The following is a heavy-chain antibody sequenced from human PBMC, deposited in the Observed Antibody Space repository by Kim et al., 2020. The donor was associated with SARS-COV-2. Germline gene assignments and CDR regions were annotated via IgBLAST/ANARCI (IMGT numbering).Heavy chain of an antibody. Sequence: GGSLRLSCAASGFTFSSYAMHWVRQAPGKGLEWVAVISYDGSNKYYADSVKGRFTISRDNSKNTLYLQMNSLRAEDTAVYYCARDRNVVVVAALGHFQHWGQGTLVTVSS. D-gene: IGHD2-15*01. CDR1: GFTFSSYA. CDR2: ISYDGSNK. V-gene: IGHV3-30*04. CDR3: ARDRNVVVVAALGHFQH. J-gene: IGHJ1*01.